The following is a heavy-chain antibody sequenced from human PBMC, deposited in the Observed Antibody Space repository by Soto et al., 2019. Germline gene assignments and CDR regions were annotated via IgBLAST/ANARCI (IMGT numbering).Heavy chain of an antibody. V-gene: IGHV3-30*18. CDR2: ISYDGSNK. Sequence: QVQLVESGGGVVQPGRSLRLSCAASGFTFSSYGMHWVRQAPGKGLEWVAVISYDGSNKYYADSVKGRFTISRDNSKNTLYLLMNSLRAEDTAVYYCAKAGFQGAVTTCYFWGQGTLVTVSS. CDR3: AKAGFQGAVTTCYF. CDR1: GFTFSSYG. J-gene: IGHJ4*02. D-gene: IGHD4-17*01.